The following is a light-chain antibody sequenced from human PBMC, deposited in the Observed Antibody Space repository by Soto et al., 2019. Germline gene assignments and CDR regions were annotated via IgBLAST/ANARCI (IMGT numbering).Light chain of an antibody. CDR3: SSYAGSNNYV. V-gene: IGLV2-8*01. J-gene: IGLJ1*01. CDR1: SSAVGGYNY. Sequence: QSALTQPPSASGSPGQSVTISCTGTSSAVGGYNYVSWYQQHPGKAPKLMIYEVSRRPSGVPGRFSGSKSGNTASLTVSGLQAEDEADYYCSSYAGSNNYVFGTGTKVTVL. CDR2: EVS.